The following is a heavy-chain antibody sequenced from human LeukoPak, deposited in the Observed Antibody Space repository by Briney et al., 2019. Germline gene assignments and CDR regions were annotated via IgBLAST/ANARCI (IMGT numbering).Heavy chain of an antibody. J-gene: IGHJ4*02. Sequence: SVKVSCKASGGTFSSYAISWVRQAPGQGLEWMGRIIPIFGIANYAQKFQGRVTITADKSTSTAYMELSSLRSEDTAVYYCARDGYNPTPLRDWGQGTLVSVSS. V-gene: IGHV1-69*04. CDR1: GGTFSSYA. D-gene: IGHD5-24*01. CDR3: ARDGYNPTPLRD. CDR2: IIPIFGIA.